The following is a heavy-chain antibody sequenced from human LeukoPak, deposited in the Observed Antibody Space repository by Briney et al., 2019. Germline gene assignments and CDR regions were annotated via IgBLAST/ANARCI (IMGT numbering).Heavy chain of an antibody. V-gene: IGHV3-43*01. J-gene: IGHJ4*02. D-gene: IGHD5-18*01. CDR1: GFIFEGST. CDR3: ATGDVDSPMNFYH. Sequence: PGGSLRLTCAASGFIFEGSTMHWVRQAPGKGLEWVSLITWDGDTTHYAGSVKGRFTISRNNSKNSLYLLLNSLTGDDTALYYCATGDVDSPMNFYHWGQGTLVTVSS. CDR2: ITWDGDTT.